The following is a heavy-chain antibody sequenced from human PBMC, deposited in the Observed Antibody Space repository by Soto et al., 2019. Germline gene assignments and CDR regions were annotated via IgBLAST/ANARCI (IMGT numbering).Heavy chain of an antibody. Sequence: QVQLVESGGGVVQPGRSLRLSCAASGFTFSSYGMHWVRQAPGKGLEWVAVIWYDGSNKYYADSVKGRFTISRDNSKNTLYLQMNSLRAEDTAVYYCARDLKSSSWYIPPRYYYYGMDVWGQGTTVTVSS. CDR3: ARDLKSSSWYIPPRYYYYGMDV. CDR2: IWYDGSNK. J-gene: IGHJ6*02. V-gene: IGHV3-33*01. CDR1: GFTFSSYG. D-gene: IGHD6-13*01.